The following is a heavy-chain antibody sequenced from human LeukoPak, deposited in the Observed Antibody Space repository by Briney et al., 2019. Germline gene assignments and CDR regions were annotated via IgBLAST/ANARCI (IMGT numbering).Heavy chain of an antibody. V-gene: IGHV3-30*02. CDR2: IRNNGSNK. CDR1: GFTFSSYG. J-gene: IGHJ4*02. D-gene: IGHD2-15*01. CDR3: WAAQTPYYFDY. Sequence: PGGSLRLSCAASGFTFSSYGMHWVRQAPGKGLEWVAFIRNNGSNKYYADSVKGRFTISRDNSKNTLYLQMNSLRAEDTAVYYCWAAQTPYYFDYWCQGTLVTVSS.